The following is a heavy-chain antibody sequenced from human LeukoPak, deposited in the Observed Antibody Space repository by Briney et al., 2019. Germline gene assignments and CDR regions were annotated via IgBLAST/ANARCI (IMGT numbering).Heavy chain of an antibody. CDR3: ARDRGGYYRFDP. J-gene: IGHJ5*02. Sequence: PGGSLRLSCAASGFTFNIYAMSWVRQAPGKGLAWVSGLNEDGGYTYYADSVKGRFTISRDNAKNTLYLQMNSLRAEDTAVYYCARDRGGYYRFDPWGQGTLVTVSS. CDR2: LNEDGGYT. CDR1: GFTFNIYA. D-gene: IGHD3-22*01. V-gene: IGHV3-23*01.